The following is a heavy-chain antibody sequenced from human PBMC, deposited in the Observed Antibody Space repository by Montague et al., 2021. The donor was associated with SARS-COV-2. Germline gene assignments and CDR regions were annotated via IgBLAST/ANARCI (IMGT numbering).Heavy chain of an antibody. Sequence: SETLSLTCSVSGGSVSSSSYDWGWIRQPPGKGLEWIGTVSDSGSTSYXPSVKSRVTISLDDSRSQFSLRLTSVTAADTAVYFCVRGGLGNRGFDYWGQGALVTVSS. D-gene: IGHD3/OR15-3a*01. V-gene: IGHV4-39*07. CDR3: VRGGLGNRGFDY. CDR2: VSDSGST. J-gene: IGHJ4*02. CDR1: GGSVSSSSYD.